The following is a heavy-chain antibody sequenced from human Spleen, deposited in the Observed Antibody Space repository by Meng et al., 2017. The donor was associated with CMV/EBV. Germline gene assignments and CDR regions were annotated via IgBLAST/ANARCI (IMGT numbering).Heavy chain of an antibody. D-gene: IGHD2-2*02. CDR2: MSFVGSNE. CDR1: GFSFTNYS. J-gene: IGHJ6*02. CDR3: ARGVPAAIRPYYYYYGMDV. Sequence: SCAASGFSFTNYSMHWVRQAPGKGLEWVAVMSFVGSNEHYADSVKGRFTISRDTSKNTLYLQMNSLRAEDMAVYYCARGVPAAIRPYYYYYGMDVWGQGTTVTVSS. V-gene: IGHV3-30-3*01.